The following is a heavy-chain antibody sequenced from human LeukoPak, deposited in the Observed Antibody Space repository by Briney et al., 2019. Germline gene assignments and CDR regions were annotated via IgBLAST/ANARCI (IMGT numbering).Heavy chain of an antibody. CDR3: ARDRYDSSGYYPRPGDY. V-gene: IGHV1-69*05. Sequence: SVKVSCKASGGTFSSYAISWLRQAPGQGLEWMGGIIPIFGTANYAQKLQGRDTISTDEYTSTAYVELSSLRSEDAAVYYCARDRYDSSGYYPRPGDYWGQGTLVTVSS. J-gene: IGHJ4*02. D-gene: IGHD3-22*01. CDR2: IIPIFGTA. CDR1: GGTFSSYA.